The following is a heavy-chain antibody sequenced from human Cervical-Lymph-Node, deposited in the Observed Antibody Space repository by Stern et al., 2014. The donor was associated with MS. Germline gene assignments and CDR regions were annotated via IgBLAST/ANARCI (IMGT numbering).Heavy chain of an antibody. J-gene: IGHJ3*02. CDR1: GYTFTSYG. Sequence: VQLVESGDEVIKPGASVNVSCKAFGYTFTSYGIRWVRQAPGKGLEWMGGITSANRNTIDGQSVQDRVTITTDQSTSTVYMELRSLRSDDTAVYYCAKERAPRYGPDAFDIWGQGTMVTVSS. CDR2: ITSANRNT. D-gene: IGHD3-16*01. V-gene: IGHV1-18*01. CDR3: AKERAPRYGPDAFDI.